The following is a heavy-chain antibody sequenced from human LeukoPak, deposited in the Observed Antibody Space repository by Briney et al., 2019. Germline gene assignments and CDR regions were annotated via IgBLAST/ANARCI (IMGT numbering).Heavy chain of an antibody. V-gene: IGHV3-33*01. CDR3: ARDELAVATYYYYGMDV. D-gene: IGHD6-19*01. CDR1: GFTFSSYG. Sequence: GGSLGLSCAASGFTFSSYGMHWVRQAPGKGLEWVAVIWYDGSNKYYADSVKGRFTISRDNSKNTLYLQMNSLRAEDTAVYYCARDELAVATYYYYGMDVWGQGTTVTVSS. J-gene: IGHJ6*02. CDR2: IWYDGSNK.